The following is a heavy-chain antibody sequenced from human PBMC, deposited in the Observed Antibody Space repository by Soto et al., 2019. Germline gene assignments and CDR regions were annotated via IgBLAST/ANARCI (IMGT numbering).Heavy chain of an antibody. Sequence: PSETLSLTCTASGGSISSYYWSWIRQPPGKGLEGIGYVYYSWSTNYNPSLKSRVTILVDTSQNQFSLKLSSVTAADTAVYYCASIIAVADGRDWFAPWGQGTLVTVSS. CDR3: ASIIAVADGRDWFAP. D-gene: IGHD6-19*01. J-gene: IGHJ5*02. V-gene: IGHV4-59*01. CDR2: VYYSWST. CDR1: GGSISSYY.